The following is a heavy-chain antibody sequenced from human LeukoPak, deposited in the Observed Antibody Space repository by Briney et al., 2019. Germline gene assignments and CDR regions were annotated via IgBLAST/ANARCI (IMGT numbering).Heavy chain of an antibody. CDR1: GFTFSSYS. CDR2: ISSSSSYI. CDR3: ARDGTIRSGGTLRAFDI. D-gene: IGHD2-15*01. Sequence: PGGSLRLSCAASGFTFSSYSMNWVRQAPGKGLEWVSSISSSSSYIYYADSVKGRFTISRDNAKSSLYLQMNSLRAEDTAVYYCARDGTIRSGGTLRAFDIWGQGTMVTVSS. J-gene: IGHJ3*02. V-gene: IGHV3-21*01.